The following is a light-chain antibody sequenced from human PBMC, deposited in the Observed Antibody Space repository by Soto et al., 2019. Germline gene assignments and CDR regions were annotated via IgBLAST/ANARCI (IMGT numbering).Light chain of an antibody. V-gene: IGLV2-14*03. CDR1: SSNVGGYKY. CDR3: SSYTSSRTVV. J-gene: IGLJ2*01. CDR2: DVS. Sequence: QSVLTQPASVSGSPGQSITISCTGTSSNVGGYKYVSWYQQHPGKDPKLMIYDVSNRPSGVSNRSSCSKSGNTASLTISGLQAEEEADYFCSSYTSSRTVVLGGGTKLTVL.